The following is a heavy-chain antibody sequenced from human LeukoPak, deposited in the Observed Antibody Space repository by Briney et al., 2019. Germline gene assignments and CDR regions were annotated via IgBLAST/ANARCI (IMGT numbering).Heavy chain of an antibody. CDR1: GGSFSGYY. D-gene: IGHD3-22*01. V-gene: IGHV4-34*01. CDR2: INHSGST. J-gene: IGHJ4*02. Sequence: PSETLSLTCAVYGGSFSGYYWSWIRQPPGKELEWIGEINHSGSTNYNPSLKSRVTISVDTSKNQFSLKLSSVTAADTAVYYCARLYRQTVGSYDSSGFGYDYWGQGTLVTVSS. CDR3: ARLYRQTVGSYDSSGFGYDY.